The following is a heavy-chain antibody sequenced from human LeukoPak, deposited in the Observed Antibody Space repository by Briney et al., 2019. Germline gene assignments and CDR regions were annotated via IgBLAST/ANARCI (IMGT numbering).Heavy chain of an antibody. CDR1: GFTFSDYY. CDR2: ISSSGSSK. V-gene: IGHV3-11*04. J-gene: IGHJ6*04. D-gene: IGHD3-10*02. Sequence: GGSLRLSCAASGFTFSDYYMSWIRQAPGKGLEWVSYISSSGSSKYYADSVKGRFTISRDNSKNSLYLQMNSLRAEDTAVYYCAELGITMIGGVWGKGTTVTISS. CDR3: AELGITMIGGV.